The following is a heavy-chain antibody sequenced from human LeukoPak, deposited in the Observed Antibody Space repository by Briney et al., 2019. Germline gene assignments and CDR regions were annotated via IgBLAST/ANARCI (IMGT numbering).Heavy chain of an antibody. D-gene: IGHD3-10*01. CDR1: GYSISSGYY. CDR2: IYHSGST. Sequence: SETLSLTCTVSGYSISSGYYWGWIRQPPGKGLEWIGSIYHSGSTYYNPSLKSRVTISVDTSKNQFSLKLSSVTAADTAVYYCARVGYYGSGSYFFDYWGQGTLVTVSS. J-gene: IGHJ4*02. CDR3: ARVGYYGSGSYFFDY. V-gene: IGHV4-38-2*02.